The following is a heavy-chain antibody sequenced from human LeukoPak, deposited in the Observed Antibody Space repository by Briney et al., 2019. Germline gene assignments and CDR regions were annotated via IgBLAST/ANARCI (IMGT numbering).Heavy chain of an antibody. CDR2: IYYSGST. CDR1: GGSISSYY. D-gene: IGHD3-22*01. Sequence: PSETLSLTCTVSGGSISSYYWSWIRQPPGKGLGWIGYIYYSGSTNYNPSLKSRVTISVDTSKNQFSLKLSSVTAADTAVYYCARGGNYYDSSPLDYWGQGTLVTVSS. CDR3: ARGGNYYDSSPLDY. J-gene: IGHJ4*02. V-gene: IGHV4-59*01.